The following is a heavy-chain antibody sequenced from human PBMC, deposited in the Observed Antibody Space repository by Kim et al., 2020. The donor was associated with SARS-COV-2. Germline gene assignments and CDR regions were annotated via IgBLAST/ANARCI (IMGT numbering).Heavy chain of an antibody. J-gene: IGHJ4*02. V-gene: IGHV1-46*01. Sequence: AQKFQGRVTMTRDTSTSTVYMELSSLRSEDTAVYYCARSAAFHWGWGDYWGQGTLVTVSS. CDR3: ARSAAFHWGWGDY. D-gene: IGHD7-27*01.